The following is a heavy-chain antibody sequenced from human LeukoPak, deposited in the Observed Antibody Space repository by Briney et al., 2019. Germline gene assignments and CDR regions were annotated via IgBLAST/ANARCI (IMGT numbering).Heavy chain of an antibody. Sequence: GGSLRLSCADSVFTFGHYWMSCVREAPGKGGECVGNMYQDGREKYYVDSVMGRFTVSRDNAKNTLYLQMNSLRAEDTAVYYCAKRGVVIRVILVGFHKEAYYFDSWGQVALVTVSS. CDR3: AKRGVVIRVILVGFHKEAYYFDS. V-gene: IGHV3-7*03. D-gene: IGHD3-22*01. CDR2: MYQDGREK. J-gene: IGHJ4*02. CDR1: VFTFGHYW.